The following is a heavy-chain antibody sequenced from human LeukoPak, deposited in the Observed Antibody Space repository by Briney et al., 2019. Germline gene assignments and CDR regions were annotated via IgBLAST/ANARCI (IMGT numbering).Heavy chain of an antibody. CDR2: ITSGVGIT. Sequence: GGSLRLSCAASGFTFSNFGMNWVRQAPGKGLEWVSIITSGVGITYYADSVKGRFAISRDNSRNTLYLQMNSLRAEDTAVYYCAKGDYYDLDYWGQGTLVTVSS. V-gene: IGHV3-23*01. CDR1: GFTFSNFG. D-gene: IGHD3-22*01. CDR3: AKGDYYDLDY. J-gene: IGHJ4*02.